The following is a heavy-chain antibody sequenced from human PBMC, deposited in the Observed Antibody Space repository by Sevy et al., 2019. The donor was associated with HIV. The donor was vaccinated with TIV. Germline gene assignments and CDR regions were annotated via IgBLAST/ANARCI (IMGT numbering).Heavy chain of an antibody. V-gene: IGHV3-11*06. CDR2: ISSSSSYT. D-gene: IGHD6-6*01. J-gene: IGHJ6*02. Sequence: GESLKISCAASGFTFSDYYMSWIRQAPGKGLGCVSYISSSSSYTNYADSVKGRFTISRDNAKNSLYLQMNSLRAEDTAVYYCARGLPNQSIAARPPYYYYGMDVWGQGTTVTVSS. CDR3: ARGLPNQSIAARPPYYYYGMDV. CDR1: GFTFSDYY.